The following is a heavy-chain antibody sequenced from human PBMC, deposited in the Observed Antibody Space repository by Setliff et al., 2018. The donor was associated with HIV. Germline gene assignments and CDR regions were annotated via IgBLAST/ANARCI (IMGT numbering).Heavy chain of an antibody. Sequence: GGSLRLSCAASGFTFSRYSMNWVRQAPGKGLEWVSSLSSSSSYIYHADSVKGRFTISRDNARNSLYLQMDSLRAEDTAVYYCARDFLGDGYMDVWGKGTTVTVS. CDR1: GFTFSRYS. CDR2: LSSSSSYI. CDR3: ARDFLGDGYMDV. D-gene: IGHD3-16*01. V-gene: IGHV3-21*01. J-gene: IGHJ6*03.